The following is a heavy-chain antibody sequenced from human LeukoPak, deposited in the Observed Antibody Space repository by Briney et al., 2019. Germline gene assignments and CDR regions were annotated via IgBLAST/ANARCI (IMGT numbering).Heavy chain of an antibody. CDR2: IYHSGST. Sequence: PSETLPLTCAVSGYSIRSGVYWGWIRQSPGKGLEWIGSIYHSGSTHYNPSLKSRVTISVDTSKNQFSLMLSSVTAADTAVYYCARNRSVTTTPGFDHWGQGTLVTVSS. CDR3: ARNRSVTTTPGFDH. D-gene: IGHD4-17*01. J-gene: IGHJ4*02. V-gene: IGHV4-38-2*01. CDR1: GYSIRSGVY.